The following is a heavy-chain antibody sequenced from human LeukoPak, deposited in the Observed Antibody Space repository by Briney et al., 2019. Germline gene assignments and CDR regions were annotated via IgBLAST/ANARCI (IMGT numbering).Heavy chain of an antibody. CDR3: ARDIDY. J-gene: IGHJ4*02. CDR1: GFTFSSFW. V-gene: IGHV3-74*01. CDR2: ITSDGRGT. Sequence: GGSLRLSCAASGFTFSSFWMNWVRQAPGKGLVWVSRITSDGRGTTYADSVKGRFTISRDNAENTLYLQMNSLRAEDTAVYYCARDIDYWGQGTLVTVSS.